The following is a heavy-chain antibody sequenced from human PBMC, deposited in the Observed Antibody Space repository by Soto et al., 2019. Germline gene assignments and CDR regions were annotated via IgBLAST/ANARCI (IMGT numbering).Heavy chain of an antibody. CDR3: ARWRTPIDY. CDR1: GYTFTNFG. Sequence: QVQLVQSGAEVKKPGASVKVSCKASGYTFTNFGISWVRQAPGQGLEWMGWISAYNGNTNYAQNFQGRVTMTTDTYTSTADRELRSLRSDDTVVYYCARWRTPIDYWGQGTLVTVSS. V-gene: IGHV1-18*01. D-gene: IGHD2-15*01. CDR2: ISAYNGNT. J-gene: IGHJ4*02.